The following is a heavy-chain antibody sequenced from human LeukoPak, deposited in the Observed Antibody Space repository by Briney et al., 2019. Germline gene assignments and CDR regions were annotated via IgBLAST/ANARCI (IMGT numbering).Heavy chain of an antibody. CDR1: GFTFSSYG. V-gene: IGHV3-30*18. CDR2: ISYDGSNK. Sequence: GGSLRLSCAASGFTFSSYGMHWVRQAPGKGLEWVAVISYDGSNKYYADSVKGRFTISRDNSKNTLYLQMNSLRAEDTAVYYCAKDRGPRHSGYDYWGQGTLVTVSS. CDR3: AKDRGPRHSGYDY. D-gene: IGHD5-12*01. J-gene: IGHJ4*02.